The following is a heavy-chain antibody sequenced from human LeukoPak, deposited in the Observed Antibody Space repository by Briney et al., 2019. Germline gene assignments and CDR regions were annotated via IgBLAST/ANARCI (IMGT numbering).Heavy chain of an antibody. Sequence: GASVKVSCKASGYTFTSYGISWVRQAPGQGLEWMGWISAYNGNTNYAQKLQGRVTMITDTSTSTAYMELRSLRSDDTAVYYCARVTPIQYYYDSSGYYGDAFDIWGQGTMVTVSS. D-gene: IGHD3-22*01. J-gene: IGHJ3*02. CDR1: GYTFTSYG. V-gene: IGHV1-18*01. CDR3: ARVTPIQYYYDSSGYYGDAFDI. CDR2: ISAYNGNT.